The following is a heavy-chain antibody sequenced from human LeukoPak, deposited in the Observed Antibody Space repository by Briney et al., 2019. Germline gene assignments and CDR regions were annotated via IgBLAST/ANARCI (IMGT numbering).Heavy chain of an antibody. CDR1: GFTVSSYY. D-gene: IGHD2-15*01. CDR2: ISNNGGYT. V-gene: IGHV3-23*01. Sequence: QTGGSLRLSCAASGFTVSSYYMNWVRQAPGKGLEWVSAISNNGGYTYYADSVQGRFTISRDNSKSTLCLQMNSLRAEDTAVYYCAKQLGYCSDGSCYFPYWGQGTLVTVSS. CDR3: AKQLGYCSDGSCYFPY. J-gene: IGHJ4*02.